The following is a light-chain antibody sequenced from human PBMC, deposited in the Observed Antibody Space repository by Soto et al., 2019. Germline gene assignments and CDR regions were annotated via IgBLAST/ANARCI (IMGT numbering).Light chain of an antibody. J-gene: IGLJ3*02. V-gene: IGLV2-8*01. CDR3: CSYAGNNDFRV. CDR1: ITDVGDYNF. CDR2: EVN. Sequence: QSVLTQPLSASGSPGQSVTISCTGTITDVGDYNFVSWYQQHPGKAPKLMIYEVNKRPSGVPDRFSGSKSGNTASLTVSGLQAQDEADYYCCSYAGNNDFRVFGGGTKLTVL.